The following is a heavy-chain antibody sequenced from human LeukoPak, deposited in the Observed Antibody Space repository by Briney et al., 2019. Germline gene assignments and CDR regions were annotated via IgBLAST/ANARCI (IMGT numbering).Heavy chain of an antibody. J-gene: IGHJ3*02. V-gene: IGHV1-8*03. Sequence: ASVKVSCKASGYTFTSHDINWVRQATGQGLEWMGWMNPNSGNTGYAQKFQGRVTITRSTSISTAYMELSSLRSEDTAVYYCARGITMENDAFDIWGQGTMVTVSS. D-gene: IGHD3-10*01. CDR2: MNPNSGNT. CDR3: ARGITMENDAFDI. CDR1: GYTFTSHD.